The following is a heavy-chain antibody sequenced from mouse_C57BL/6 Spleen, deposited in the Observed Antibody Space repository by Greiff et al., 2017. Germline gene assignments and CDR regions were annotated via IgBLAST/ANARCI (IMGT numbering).Heavy chain of an antibody. CDR1: GFNIKDYY. CDR2: IDPEDGDT. J-gene: IGHJ2*01. V-gene: IGHV14-1*01. D-gene: IGHD1-1*01. CDR3: TTRYYYGSSFCDY. Sequence: VQLQQSGAELVRPGASVKLSCTASGFNIKDYYMHWVKQRPEQGLEWIGRIDPEDGDTEYAPKFQGKATMTADTSSNTAYLQLSSLTSEDTAVYYCTTRYYYGSSFCDYWGQGTTRTVPS.